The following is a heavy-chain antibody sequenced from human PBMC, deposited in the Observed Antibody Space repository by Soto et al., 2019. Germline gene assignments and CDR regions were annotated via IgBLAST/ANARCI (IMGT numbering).Heavy chain of an antibody. CDR1: GFTFSSYG. CDR3: ARDDCSSTSCYDHGLDY. Sequence: GGSLRLSCAASGFTFSSYGTHWVRQAPGKGLEWVAVIWYDGSNKYYADSVKGRFTISRDNSKNTLYLQMNSLRAEDTAVYYCARDDCSSTSCYDHGLDYWGQGTLVTVSS. D-gene: IGHD2-2*01. CDR2: IWYDGSNK. V-gene: IGHV3-33*01. J-gene: IGHJ4*02.